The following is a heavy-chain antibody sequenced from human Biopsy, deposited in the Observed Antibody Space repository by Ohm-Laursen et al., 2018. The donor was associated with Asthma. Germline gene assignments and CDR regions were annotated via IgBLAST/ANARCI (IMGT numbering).Heavy chain of an antibody. CDR1: GFSFNSYG. CDR3: AKERYYDFWSGYPI. D-gene: IGHD3-3*01. Sequence: SLRLSCAASGFSFNSYGMHWVRQAPGKGLEWVAVKSFDGRQTYYADSVKGRFTISRDNSKNTLYLQMNSLRAEDTAVYYCAKERYYDFWSGYPIWDQGTMVTVSS. CDR2: KSFDGRQT. J-gene: IGHJ3*02. V-gene: IGHV3-30*18.